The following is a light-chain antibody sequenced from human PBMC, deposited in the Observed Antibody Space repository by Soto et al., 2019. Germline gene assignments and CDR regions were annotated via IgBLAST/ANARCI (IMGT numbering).Light chain of an antibody. CDR1: QSISSW. J-gene: IGKJ1*01. Sequence: DIQMTQSPTTLSESVGDRVTLTCRASQSISSWLAWYQQKPGKAPKLLIYDASSLESGVPSRFSGSGSGTEFTLTISSLQPDDFATYYCQQYNSYSEAFGQGTKVDI. CDR2: DAS. CDR3: QQYNSYSEA. V-gene: IGKV1-5*01.